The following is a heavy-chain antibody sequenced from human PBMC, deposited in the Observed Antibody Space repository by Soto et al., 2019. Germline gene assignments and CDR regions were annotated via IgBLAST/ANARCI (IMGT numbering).Heavy chain of an antibody. J-gene: IGHJ4*02. CDR3: VRHGKLRYSDWLSQSIDC. Sequence: EVQLVEAGGGLVQPGGSLRLSCEISGFTMSSFWMSWVRQAPGKGLEWVANIKEDGTEKNYVDSVKGRFTISRDDARNSLSLQMNSLRVEDTAVYYCVRHGKLRYSDWLSQSIDCWCQGTPVTVS. CDR2: IKEDGTEK. CDR1: GFTMSSFW. V-gene: IGHV3-7*01. D-gene: IGHD3-9*01.